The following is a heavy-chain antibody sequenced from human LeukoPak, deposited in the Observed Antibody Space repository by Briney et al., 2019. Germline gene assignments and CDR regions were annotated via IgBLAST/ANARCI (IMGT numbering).Heavy chain of an antibody. V-gene: IGHV1-46*01. CDR2: INPSGSST. D-gene: IGHD1-26*01. Sequence: ASVKVSCKASGYTFTSYYMHWVRQAPGQGLEWMGLINPSGSSTSYAQKFQGRLSLTRDMSTSTDYMELRSLRSEDTAVYYCARDNSVGDTAWWFDPWGQGTLVTVSS. J-gene: IGHJ5*02. CDR3: ARDNSVGDTAWWFDP. CDR1: GYTFTSYY.